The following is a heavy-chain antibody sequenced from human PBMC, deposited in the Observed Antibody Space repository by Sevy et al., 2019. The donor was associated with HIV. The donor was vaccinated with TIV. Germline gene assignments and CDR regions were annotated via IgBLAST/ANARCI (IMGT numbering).Heavy chain of an antibody. CDR1: GFTFNSYS. CDR2: ISSSSGTI. Sequence: GGSLRLSCAASGFTFNSYSMNWVRQAPGKGLEWISYISSSSGTIYYADSVKGRFTISRDNSKNTLYLQMNSLRAEDTAVYYCARDFSSIFLEWLSAFDYWGQGTLVTVSS. D-gene: IGHD3-3*01. CDR3: ARDFSSIFLEWLSAFDY. J-gene: IGHJ4*02. V-gene: IGHV3-48*01.